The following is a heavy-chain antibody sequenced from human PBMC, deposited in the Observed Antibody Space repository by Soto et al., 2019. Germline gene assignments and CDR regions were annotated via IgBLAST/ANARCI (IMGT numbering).Heavy chain of an antibody. V-gene: IGHV4-4*02. CDR3: ARGRGFLKWLRFYYYFDY. CDR2: IYHSGST. J-gene: IGHJ4*02. D-gene: IGHD5-12*01. CDR1: GGSISSSNW. Sequence: SETLSLTCAVSGGSISSSNWWSWVRQPPGKGLEWIGEIYHSGSTNYNPSLKSRVTISVDTSKNQFSLKLSSVTAADTAVYYCARGRGFLKWLRFYYYFDYWGQGTLVTVSS.